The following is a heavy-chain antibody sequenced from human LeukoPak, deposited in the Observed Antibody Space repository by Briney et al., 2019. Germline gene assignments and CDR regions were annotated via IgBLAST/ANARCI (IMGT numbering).Heavy chain of an antibody. CDR2: IYYSGSP. Sequence: PSETLSLTCTVSGGSISSSSYCWGWIRQPPGKGLEWIGSIYYSGSPYYNPSLKSRVTISVDTSKKQFSLKLSSVTAADTAVYYCARHVGFITMVRGVINNNWFDPWGQGTLVTVSS. CDR3: ARHVGFITMVRGVINNNWFDP. D-gene: IGHD3-10*01. CDR1: GGSISSSSYC. J-gene: IGHJ5*02. V-gene: IGHV4-39*01.